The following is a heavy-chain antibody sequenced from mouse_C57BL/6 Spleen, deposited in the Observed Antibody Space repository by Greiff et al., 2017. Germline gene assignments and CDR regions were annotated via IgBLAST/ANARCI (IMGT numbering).Heavy chain of an antibody. J-gene: IGHJ4*01. Sequence: EVKLQESGPELVKPGASVKIPCKASGYTFTDYNMDWVKQSHGKSLEWIGDINPNNGGTIYNQKFKGKATLTVDKSSSTAYMELRSLTSEDTAVYYCARRDWLRRDPYAMDYWGQGTSVTVSS. CDR1: GYTFTDYN. CDR3: ARRDWLRRDPYAMDY. CDR2: INPNNGGT. V-gene: IGHV1-18*01. D-gene: IGHD2-2*01.